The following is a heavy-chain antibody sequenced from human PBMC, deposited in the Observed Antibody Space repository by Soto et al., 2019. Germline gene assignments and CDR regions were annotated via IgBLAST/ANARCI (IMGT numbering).Heavy chain of an antibody. D-gene: IGHD6-19*01. CDR1: GFTFSSFA. Sequence: QVQLVELGGGVVQPGRSLRLSCAASGFTFSSFAMHWVRQAPGKGLVWLAVISYDGYNKNYADSMKGRFTISRDNSNYTLFLQMNSLRGEDTAVYYCARDHLSVEWLPGPYYYGMDVWGQGATVTVSS. CDR2: ISYDGYNK. V-gene: IGHV3-30-3*01. J-gene: IGHJ6*02. CDR3: ARDHLSVEWLPGPYYYGMDV.